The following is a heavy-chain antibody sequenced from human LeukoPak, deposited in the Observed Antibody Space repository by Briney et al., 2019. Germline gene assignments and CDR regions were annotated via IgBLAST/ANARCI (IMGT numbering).Heavy chain of an antibody. D-gene: IGHD3-10*01. CDR2: ISYDGSNK. Sequence: AGGSLRLSCAASGFTFSSYAMHWLRQAPGKGLEWVAVISYDGSNKYYADSVKGRFTISRDNSKNTLYLQMNSLGAEDTAVYYCARDYSMVRGAKRVYYYYGMDVWGKGTTVTVSS. V-gene: IGHV3-30*04. J-gene: IGHJ6*04. CDR3: ARDYSMVRGAKRVYYYYGMDV. CDR1: GFTFSSYA.